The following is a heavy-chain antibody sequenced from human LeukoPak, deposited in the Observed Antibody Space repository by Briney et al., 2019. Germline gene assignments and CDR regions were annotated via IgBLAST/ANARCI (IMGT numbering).Heavy chain of an antibody. Sequence: GGSLRLSCAASGFTFSSYGMHWVRQAPGKGLEWVAFIRYDGSNKYYADSVKGRFTISRDNSKNTLYLQMNSLRAEDTAVYYCAKDSSSWYYYYYYYGMDVWRQGTTVTVSS. D-gene: IGHD6-13*01. CDR3: AKDSSSWYYYYYYYGMDV. CDR1: GFTFSSYG. J-gene: IGHJ6*02. CDR2: IRYDGSNK. V-gene: IGHV3-30*02.